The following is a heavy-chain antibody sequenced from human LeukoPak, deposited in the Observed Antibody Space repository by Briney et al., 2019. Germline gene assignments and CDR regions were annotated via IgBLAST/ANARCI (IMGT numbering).Heavy chain of an antibody. D-gene: IGHD6-13*01. CDR3: ARVPIAAAGPEDY. Sequence: GGALRLSCAASGFTFSDYYMSWIRQAPGKGLEWVSYISSSSSYTNYADSVKGRFTISRDNAKNSLYLQMNSLRAEDTAVYYCARVPIAAAGPEDYWGQGTLVTVSS. CDR2: ISSSSSYT. V-gene: IGHV3-11*06. J-gene: IGHJ4*02. CDR1: GFTFSDYY.